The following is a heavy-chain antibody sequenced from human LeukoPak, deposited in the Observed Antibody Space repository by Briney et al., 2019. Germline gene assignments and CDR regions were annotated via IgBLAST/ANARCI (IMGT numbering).Heavy chain of an antibody. CDR2: ISSSSSTI. Sequence: GGSLRLSCAASGFTFSSYSMNWVRQAPGKGLEWVSYISSSSSTIYYADSVKGRFTISRDNAKNSLYLQMNSLRAEDTAVYYCARVEDIVVAYGFAVAGPWGQGTLVTVSS. D-gene: IGHD2-2*01. CDR1: GFTFSSYS. V-gene: IGHV3-48*01. CDR3: ARVEDIVVAYGFAVAGP. J-gene: IGHJ5*02.